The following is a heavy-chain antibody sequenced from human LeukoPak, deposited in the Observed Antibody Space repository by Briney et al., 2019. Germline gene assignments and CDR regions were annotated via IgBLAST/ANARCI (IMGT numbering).Heavy chain of an antibody. CDR2: ISYSGST. Sequence: WETLSLTCTVSGGSISSSTYYWGWIPQPPGKGLEWIGCISYSGSTYYNPSLKSRVTISVDTSKNQFSLNLSSVTAADTAVYYCARHMAYDSSGSYALDNWGQGTLVTVYS. CDR3: ARHMAYDSSGSYALDN. D-gene: IGHD3-22*01. CDR1: GGSISSSTYY. V-gene: IGHV4-39*01. J-gene: IGHJ4*02.